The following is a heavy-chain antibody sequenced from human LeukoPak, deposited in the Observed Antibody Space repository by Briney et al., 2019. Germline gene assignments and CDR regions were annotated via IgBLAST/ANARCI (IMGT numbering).Heavy chain of an antibody. J-gene: IGHJ4*02. CDR1: GYTFTDYY. CDR3: ARDSSSLGY. Sequence: GASVKVSCKSSGYTFTDYYMHWVRQATGQGLEWMGWMNPNSGNTGYAQKFQGRVTMTRNTSISTAYMELSSLRSEDTAVYYCARDSSSLGYWGQGTLVTVSS. V-gene: IGHV1-8*02. D-gene: IGHD6-13*01. CDR2: MNPNSGNT.